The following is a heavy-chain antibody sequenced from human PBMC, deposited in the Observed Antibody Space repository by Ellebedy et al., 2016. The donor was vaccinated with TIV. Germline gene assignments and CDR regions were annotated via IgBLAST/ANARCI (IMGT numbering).Heavy chain of an antibody. D-gene: IGHD3/OR15-3a*01. Sequence: GGSLRLSCAASGFSVSLNYMSWVRQAPGKGLEWVSIIYAGGSTYYTDSVKGRFSVSRDNSKNTLYLQMNSLTAEDTAVYYCARDLDWTHVDWGQGTLVTVSS. J-gene: IGHJ4*02. V-gene: IGHV3-53*01. CDR1: GFSVSLNY. CDR2: IYAGGST. CDR3: ARDLDWTHVD.